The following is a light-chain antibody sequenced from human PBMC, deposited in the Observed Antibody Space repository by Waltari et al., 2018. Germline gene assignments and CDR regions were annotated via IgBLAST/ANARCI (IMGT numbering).Light chain of an antibody. Sequence: QSALTQPASVSGSPGQSITISCTGTSSDIGGYNYVSWYQQVPGKAPKRMIYDVSNRPSWVSSRFSGSKPGNTASLTISGLQAEDEADYFCSSYMDSSTLELFGGGTSLTVL. CDR3: SSYMDSSTLEL. CDR2: DVS. V-gene: IGLV2-14*03. CDR1: SSDIGGYNY. J-gene: IGLJ2*01.